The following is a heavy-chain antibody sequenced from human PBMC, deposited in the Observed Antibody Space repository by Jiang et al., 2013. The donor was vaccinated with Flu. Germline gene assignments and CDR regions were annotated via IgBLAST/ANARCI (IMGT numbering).Heavy chain of an antibody. V-gene: IGHV3-33*01. CDR3: ARGDSSGYFAAFDI. J-gene: IGHJ3*02. CDR2: IWYDGSNK. D-gene: IGHD3-22*01. CDR1: GFTFSSYG. Sequence: PGRSLRLSCAASGFTFSSYGMHWVRQAPGKGLEWVAVIWYDGSNKYYADSVKGRFTISRDNSKNTLYLQMNSLRAEDTAVYYCARGDSSGYFAAFDIWGQGTMVTVSS.